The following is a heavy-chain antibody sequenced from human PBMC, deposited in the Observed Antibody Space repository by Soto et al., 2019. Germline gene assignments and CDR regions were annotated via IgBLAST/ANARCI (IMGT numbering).Heavy chain of an antibody. D-gene: IGHD4-4*01. Sequence: QVLLVQSGAQVKNPVSSVKVSCKASGGTFISYVYNWVRQAPGQGLEWMGGIIPMFNITNFAQKFQGRITITADESTTTAYMELSSLRSEDTAVYYCARWPTVSRPTYGMDVRGQGTTVTVSS. CDR1: GGTFISYV. CDR2: IIPMFNIT. V-gene: IGHV1-69*01. CDR3: ARWPTVSRPTYGMDV. J-gene: IGHJ6*02.